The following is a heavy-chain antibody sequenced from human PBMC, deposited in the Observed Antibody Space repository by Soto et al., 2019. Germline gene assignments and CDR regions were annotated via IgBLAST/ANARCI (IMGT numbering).Heavy chain of an antibody. D-gene: IGHD3-10*01. J-gene: IGHJ6*02. V-gene: IGHV4-34*01. CDR1: GGSFTGYY. Sequence: QVQLRQWGAGLLKPSETLSLTCGVYGGSFTGYYWTWIRQLPGERLEWIGEMTHDGTTNYNPSLTSRVAITLDTSKNQFALRLTSVTAADTSVYFGARGEASLLEVTVYYHGMDVWGQGTTVTVSS. CDR2: MTHDGTT. CDR3: ARGEASLLEVTVYYHGMDV.